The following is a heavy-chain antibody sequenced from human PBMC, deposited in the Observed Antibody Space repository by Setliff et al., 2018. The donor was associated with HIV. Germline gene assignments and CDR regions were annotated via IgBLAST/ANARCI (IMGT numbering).Heavy chain of an antibody. V-gene: IGHV3-13*01. CDR2: IGTTGDT. Sequence: GGSLRLSCAASGFTFSVYDMHWVRQVTGKGLEWVAAIGTTGDTSYPGSVKGRFSISRDNAKNSLYLQMNSLRAEDTAAYYCSRAGSDYAYDIWGQGTKVTVSS. CDR3: SRAGSDYAYDI. J-gene: IGHJ3*02. D-gene: IGHD2-21*02. CDR1: GFTFSVYD.